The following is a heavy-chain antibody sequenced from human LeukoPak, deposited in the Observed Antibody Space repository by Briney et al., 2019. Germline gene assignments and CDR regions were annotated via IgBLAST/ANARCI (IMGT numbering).Heavy chain of an antibody. J-gene: IGHJ5*02. Sequence: PGGSLRLSCAASGFSVSRNYMHWVRQAPGKGLEWVSVIYSSGSTYYADSVKGRFTISRDNSKNTLYLQMNSLRADDTAVYYCARESTLGWFDPWGQGTLVTVSS. CDR3: ARESTLGWFDP. CDR2: IYSSGST. V-gene: IGHV3-53*01. CDR1: GFSVSRNY.